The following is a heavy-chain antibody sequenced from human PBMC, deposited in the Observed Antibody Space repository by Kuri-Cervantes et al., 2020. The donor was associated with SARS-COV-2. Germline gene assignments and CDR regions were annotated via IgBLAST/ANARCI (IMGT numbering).Heavy chain of an antibody. V-gene: IGHV3-7*04. CDR2: IKQDGSEK. J-gene: IGHJ5*02. CDR3: ARGVTEMYNWFDP. D-gene: IGHD5-18*01. CDR1: GFTFSSYW. Sequence: GESLKISCAASGFTFSSYWMSWVRQAPGKGLEWVANIKQDGSEKYYVDSVKGRFTISRDNAKNSLYLQMNSLRAEDTSVYYCARGVTEMYNWFDPWGQGALVTVSS.